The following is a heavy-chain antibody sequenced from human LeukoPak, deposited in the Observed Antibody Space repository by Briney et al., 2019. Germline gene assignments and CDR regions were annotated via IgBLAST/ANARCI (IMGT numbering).Heavy chain of an antibody. J-gene: IGHJ6*03. CDR3: ARAPDYFYYYYMDV. CDR1: GGSISSYY. Sequence: SETLSLTCTVSGGSISSYYWSWIRQPPGKGLEWIGYIYYSGSTNYNPSLKSRVTISVKTSKNQFSLKLSSVTAADTAVYYCARAPDYFYYYYMDVWGKGTTVTISS. CDR2: IYYSGST. V-gene: IGHV4-59*01.